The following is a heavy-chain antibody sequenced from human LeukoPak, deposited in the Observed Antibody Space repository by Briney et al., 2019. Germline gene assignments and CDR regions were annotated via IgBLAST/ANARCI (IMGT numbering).Heavy chain of an antibody. Sequence: GGSLRLSCAASGFTFSSYWMSWVRQAPGKGLEWVANIKQDGTEEYYVDSVKGRVTISRDNAKNSLYLQMNSLRADDTAVYYCARWEGNGYYFGYRGQGTLVTVSS. V-gene: IGHV3-7*01. CDR1: GFTFSSYW. D-gene: IGHD3-22*01. J-gene: IGHJ4*02. CDR2: IKQDGTEE. CDR3: ARWEGNGYYFGY.